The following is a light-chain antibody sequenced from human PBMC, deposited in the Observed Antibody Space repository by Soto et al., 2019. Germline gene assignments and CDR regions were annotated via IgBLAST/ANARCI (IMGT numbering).Light chain of an antibody. Sequence: QSVLTQPASVSGSPGQSITISCTGTSSDVGCYNYVSWYQQHPGKAPKLMIYDVSNRPSGVSNRFSGSKSGNTASLTISGLQAEDEADYYCSSYTNSSTLGVFGTGTKVTVL. V-gene: IGLV2-14*01. CDR3: SSYTNSSTLGV. CDR1: SSDVGCYNY. CDR2: DVS. J-gene: IGLJ1*01.